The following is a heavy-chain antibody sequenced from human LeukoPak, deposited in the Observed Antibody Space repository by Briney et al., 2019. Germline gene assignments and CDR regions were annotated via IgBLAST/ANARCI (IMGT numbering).Heavy chain of an antibody. CDR3: ARGRFRSPDWFDP. CDR1: GGSFSGYY. D-gene: IGHD1-14*01. CDR2: INHSGST. V-gene: IGHV4-34*01. Sequence: SETLSLTCAVYGGSFSGYYWSWIRQPPGKGLEWIGEINHSGSTNYNPSLKSRVTISVDTSKNQFSLKLSSVTAADTAVYYCARGRFRSPDWFDPWGQGTLVTVSS. J-gene: IGHJ5*02.